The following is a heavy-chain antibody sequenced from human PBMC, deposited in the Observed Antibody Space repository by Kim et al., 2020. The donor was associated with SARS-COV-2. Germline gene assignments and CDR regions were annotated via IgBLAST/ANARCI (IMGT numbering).Heavy chain of an antibody. CDR3: ARDRGYGSGSPGY. J-gene: IGHJ4*02. Sequence: YAQKLQGRVTMTTDTSTSTAYMELRSLRSDDTAVYYCARDRGYGSGSPGYWGQGTLVTVSS. V-gene: IGHV1-18*01. D-gene: IGHD3-10*01.